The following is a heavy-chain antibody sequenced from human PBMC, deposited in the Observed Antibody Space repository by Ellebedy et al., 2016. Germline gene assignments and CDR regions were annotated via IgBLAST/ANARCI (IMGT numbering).Heavy chain of an antibody. CDR2: ISAYNGNT. Sequence: ASVKVSCKASGYTFTSYGISWVRQAPGQGLEWMGWISAYNGNTNYAQKLQGRVTMTTDTSTSTAYMELRSLRSDNTAVYYCAREVPQQLVEVLDYWGQGTLVTVSS. J-gene: IGHJ4*02. CDR1: GYTFTSYG. V-gene: IGHV1-18*04. D-gene: IGHD6-13*01. CDR3: AREVPQQLVEVLDY.